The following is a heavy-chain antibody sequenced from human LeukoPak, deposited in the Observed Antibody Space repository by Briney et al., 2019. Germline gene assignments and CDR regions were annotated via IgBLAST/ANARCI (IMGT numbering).Heavy chain of an antibody. CDR2: INHSGST. J-gene: IGHJ4*02. CDR1: GGSFRVYY. CDR3: ARVSSYGDFAPTFDY. D-gene: IGHD4-17*01. Sequence: SETLSLTCPVYGGSFRVYYWSWIRQPPGKGLEWIGEINHSGSTNYNPSLKSRVTISVDTSKNQFSLKLGSVTAADTAVYYCARVSSYGDFAPTFDYWGQGTLVTVSS. V-gene: IGHV4-34*01.